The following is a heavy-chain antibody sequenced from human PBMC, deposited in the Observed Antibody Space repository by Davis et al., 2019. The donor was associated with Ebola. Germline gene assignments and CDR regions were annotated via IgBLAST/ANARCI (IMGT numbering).Heavy chain of an antibody. D-gene: IGHD3-22*01. CDR1: GFTFSSYW. CDR3: ARSSYYPDY. CDR2: INNDGSFT. V-gene: IGHV3-74*01. J-gene: IGHJ4*02. Sequence: PGGSLRLSCAASGFTFSSYWMHWVRQALGKGLVWVSRINNDGSFTSYADSVRGRFTISRDNAKNTLYLQMNSLRAEDTAVYFCARSSYYPDYWGQGTLVTVSS.